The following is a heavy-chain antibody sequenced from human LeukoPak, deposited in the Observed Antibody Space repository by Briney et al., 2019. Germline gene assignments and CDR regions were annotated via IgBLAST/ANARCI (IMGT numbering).Heavy chain of an antibody. CDR2: ITYSGTT. J-gene: IGHJ4*02. CDR3: ARDPSGQWLVQGDRDY. CDR1: GDSISSSTYSTTYY. Sequence: SETLSLTCTVSGDSISSSTYSTTYYWGWIRQPPGKGLEWIGSITYSGTTHYNASLKSRVTISVDTSKNQFSLRLSSVTAADTAVYYCARDPSGQWLVQGDRDYWGQGTLVTVSS. D-gene: IGHD6-19*01. V-gene: IGHV4-39*07.